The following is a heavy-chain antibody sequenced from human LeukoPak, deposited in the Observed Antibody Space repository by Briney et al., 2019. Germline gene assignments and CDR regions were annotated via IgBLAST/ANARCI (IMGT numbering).Heavy chain of an antibody. CDR1: GGTFSSYA. CDR3: ARGDVDDYGDYLATNDY. J-gene: IGHJ4*02. V-gene: IGHV1-69*04. D-gene: IGHD4-17*01. Sequence: ASVKVSCKASGGTFSSYAISWVRQAPGQGLEWMGRIIPILGIANYAQKFQGRVTITADKSTSTAYMELSSLRSEGTAVYYCARGDVDDYGDYLATNDYWGQGTLVTVSS. CDR2: IIPILGIA.